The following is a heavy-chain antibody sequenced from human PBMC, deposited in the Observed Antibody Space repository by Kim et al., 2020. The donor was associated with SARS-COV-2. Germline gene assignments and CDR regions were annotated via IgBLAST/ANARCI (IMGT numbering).Heavy chain of an antibody. J-gene: IGHJ5*02. Sequence: SETLSLTCTVSGGSISSSDYYWGWIRQPTGKEREWIRSNNYTGTTYSNPALKRRFTISVYTSKNQFSLKLSSVTDATVYYCARHGCTGGVCYFDPLGQGTLVSVSS. CDR1: GGSISSSDYY. V-gene: IGHV4-39*01. CDR2: NNYTGTT. D-gene: IGHD2-8*02. CDR3: ARHGCTGGVCYFDP.